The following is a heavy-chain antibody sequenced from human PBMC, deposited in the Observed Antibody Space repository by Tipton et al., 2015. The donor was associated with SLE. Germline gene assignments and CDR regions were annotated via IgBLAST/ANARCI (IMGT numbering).Heavy chain of an antibody. D-gene: IGHD3-9*01. CDR3: ARGPALDSTGYYMDV. Sequence: SLRLSCATSGFTFSNYEMNWVRQAPGKGLEWVAYISSVGNAIYYADSVRGRFTISRDNAGNAVLLEMNSLRGEDAALYYCARGPALDSTGYYMDVWGKGTAVIVSS. CDR1: GFTFSNYE. J-gene: IGHJ6*03. CDR2: ISSVGNAI. V-gene: IGHV3-48*03.